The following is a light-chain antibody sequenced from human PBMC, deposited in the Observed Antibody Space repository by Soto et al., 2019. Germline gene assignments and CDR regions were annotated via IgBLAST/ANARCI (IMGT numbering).Light chain of an antibody. CDR3: CSYTTSNIL. CDR2: EVS. Sequence: QSALTQPASVSASPGQSITISCTGTSGDVGGYSSVSWYQRHPDKAPKLMIYEVSNRPSGVPNRFSGSKSGNTASLTISGLQPEDEAYYYCCSYTTSNILFGTGTKLTVL. J-gene: IGLJ1*01. CDR1: SGDVGGYSS. V-gene: IGLV2-14*01.